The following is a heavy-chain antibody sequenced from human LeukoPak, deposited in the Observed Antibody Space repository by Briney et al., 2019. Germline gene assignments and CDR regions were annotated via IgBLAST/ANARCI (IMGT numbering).Heavy chain of an antibody. CDR2: MSWNGVMT. J-gene: IGHJ6*01. D-gene: IGHD3-10*01. Sequence: GGSLRLSCAASGLKFDESVMSWGRRTPGRGLEWVAGMSWNGVMTVYVGSVKGRFTIPRDNAMNSLYLQMNSLRPEDTALYYCVRVLGCALGSSSVTSYCGLDVWGQGTTVIVSS. CDR3: VRVLGCALGSSSVTSYCGLDV. V-gene: IGHV3-20*04. CDR1: GLKFDESV.